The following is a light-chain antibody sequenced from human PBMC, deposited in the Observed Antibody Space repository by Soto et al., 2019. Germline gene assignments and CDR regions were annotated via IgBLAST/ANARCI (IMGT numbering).Light chain of an antibody. CDR2: KVS. CDR1: RSLVYRDGNTY. Sequence: VVLTQSPLSLPVTLGQPASISCRSSRSLVYRDGNTYLNWFQQRPGQSPRRLIYKVSDRDSGVPDRFSGSGSGTDFSLKISRVEAEYVGAYYCMQGTHWPPYSFGQGTKLQIK. V-gene: IGKV2-30*01. CDR3: MQGTHWPPYS. J-gene: IGKJ2*03.